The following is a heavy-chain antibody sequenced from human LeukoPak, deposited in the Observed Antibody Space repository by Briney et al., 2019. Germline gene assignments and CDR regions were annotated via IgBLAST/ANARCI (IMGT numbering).Heavy chain of an antibody. CDR2: IYYSGST. J-gene: IGHJ4*02. V-gene: IGHV4-39*01. CDR1: GGSISSGGYS. Sequence: SETLSLTCAVSGGSISSGGYSWSWIRQPPGKGLEWIGSIYYSGSTYYNPSLKSRVTISVDTSKNQFSLKLSSVTAADTAVYYCARHTWYFTMTNIYYFDYWGQGTLVTVSS. D-gene: IGHD3-22*01. CDR3: ARHTWYFTMTNIYYFDY.